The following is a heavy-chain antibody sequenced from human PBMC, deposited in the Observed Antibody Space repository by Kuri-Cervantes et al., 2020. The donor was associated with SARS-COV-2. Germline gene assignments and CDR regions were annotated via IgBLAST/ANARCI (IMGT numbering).Heavy chain of an antibody. CDR2: INAGNGNT. D-gene: IGHD3-22*01. J-gene: IGHJ6*02. Sequence: ASVNVSCKASGYTFTSYAMHWVRQAPGQRLEWMGWINAGNGNTKYSQKFQGRVTITRDTSASTAYMELSSLRSEDTAVYYCAREYYDSSGYYYYYYYGMGVWGQGTTVTVSS. CDR1: GYTFTSYA. CDR3: AREYYDSSGYYYYYYYGMGV. V-gene: IGHV1-3*01.